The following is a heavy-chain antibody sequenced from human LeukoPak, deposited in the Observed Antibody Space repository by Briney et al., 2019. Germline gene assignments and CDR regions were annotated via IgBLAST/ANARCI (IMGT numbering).Heavy chain of an antibody. CDR3: AKGSTVGATGYYYYMDV. CDR2: ISGSGGST. V-gene: IGHV3-23*01. CDR1: GGTFSSYA. D-gene: IGHD1-26*01. J-gene: IGHJ6*03. Sequence: ASVKVSCKASGGTFSSYAMSWVRQAPGKGLEWVSAISGSGGSTYYADSVKGRFTISRDNSKNTLYLQMNSLRAEDTAVYYCAKGSTVGATGYYYYMDVWGKGTTVTVSS.